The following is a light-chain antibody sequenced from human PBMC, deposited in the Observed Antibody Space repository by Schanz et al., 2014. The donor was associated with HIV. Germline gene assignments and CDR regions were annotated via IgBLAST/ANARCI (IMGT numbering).Light chain of an antibody. CDR3: LQHNSYPWT. J-gene: IGKJ1*01. Sequence: DIQLPQIPSSLSASVGDRVTITCRASQSISSHLNWYQQKPGKAPKLLIYAASSLQGGVPSRFSGSGSGTEFTLTISSLQPEDSATYYCLQHNSYPWTFGQGTKVEIK. V-gene: IGKV1-17*01. CDR2: AAS. CDR1: QSISSH.